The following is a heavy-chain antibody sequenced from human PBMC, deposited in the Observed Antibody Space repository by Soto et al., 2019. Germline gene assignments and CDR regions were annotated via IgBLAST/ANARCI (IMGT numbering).Heavy chain of an antibody. V-gene: IGHV1-69*13. D-gene: IGHD1-26*01. CDR1: GGTFSSYA. J-gene: IGHJ4*02. CDR2: IIPIFGTA. Sequence: GASVKVSCKASGGTFSSYAISWVRQAPGQGLEWMGGIIPIFGTANYAKKFQGRVTITADESTRTAYMELSSLRSEATAVYYCARDRVVGAPIFDYWGQGTLVTVSS. CDR3: ARDRVVGAPIFDY.